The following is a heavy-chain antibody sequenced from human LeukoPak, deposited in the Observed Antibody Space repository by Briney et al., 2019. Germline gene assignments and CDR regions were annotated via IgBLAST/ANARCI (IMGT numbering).Heavy chain of an antibody. CDR2: IYYSGST. CDR3: ARDSAEYSSSPDAFDI. CDR1: GGSFSGYY. J-gene: IGHJ3*02. Sequence: PSETLSLTCVVYGGSFSGYYWSWIRQPPGKGLEWIGYIYYSGSTNYNPSLKSRVTISVDTSKNQFSLKLSSVTAADTAVYYCARDSAEYSSSPDAFDIWGQGTMVTVSS. D-gene: IGHD6-6*01. V-gene: IGHV4-59*01.